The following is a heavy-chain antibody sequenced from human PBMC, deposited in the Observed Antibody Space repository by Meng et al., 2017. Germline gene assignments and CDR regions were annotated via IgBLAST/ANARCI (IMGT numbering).Heavy chain of an antibody. Sequence: GESLKISCAASGFTFSSYAMSWVRQAPGKGLEWVSAISGSGGSTYYADSVKGRFTISRDNSKNTLYLQMNSLKTEDTAVYYCTTDGSWGYYGSGSYPLPYYYYYGMDVWGQGTTVTVSS. V-gene: IGHV3-23*01. CDR1: GFTFSSYA. D-gene: IGHD3-10*01. CDR3: TTDGSWGYYGSGSYPLPYYYYYGMDV. CDR2: ISGSGGST. J-gene: IGHJ6*02.